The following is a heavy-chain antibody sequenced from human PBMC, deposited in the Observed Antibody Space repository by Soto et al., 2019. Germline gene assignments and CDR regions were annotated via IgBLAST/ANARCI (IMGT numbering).Heavy chain of an antibody. CDR1: GFTFSSYE. D-gene: IGHD1-26*01. Sequence: GGSLRLSCAASGFTFSSYEMNWVRQAPGKGLEWVSYISSSGSTIYYADSVKGRFTISRDNAKNSLYLQMNSLRAEDTAVYYCARAVGATDYFDYWGQGTLVTVSS. V-gene: IGHV3-48*03. CDR2: ISSSGSTI. J-gene: IGHJ4*02. CDR3: ARAVGATDYFDY.